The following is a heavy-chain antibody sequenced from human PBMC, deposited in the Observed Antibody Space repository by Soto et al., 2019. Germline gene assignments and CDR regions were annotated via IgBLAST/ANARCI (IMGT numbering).Heavy chain of an antibody. D-gene: IGHD3-3*01. CDR3: ARDGLPDDFRSGGYWFDP. V-gene: IGHV3-30*04. CDR1: GFTFATFA. J-gene: IGHJ5*02. Sequence: PGGSLRLSCDASGFTFATFAFHWVRQAPGKGLEWVALISHDGNDKYYADSVKGRFTISRDNSENSLFMLMNSLRAEDTAVYFCARDGLPDDFRSGGYWFDPWGQGTQVTV. CDR2: ISHDGNDK.